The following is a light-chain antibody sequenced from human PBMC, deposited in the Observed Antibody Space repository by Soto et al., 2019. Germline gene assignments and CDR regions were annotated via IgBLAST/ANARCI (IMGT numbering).Light chain of an antibody. J-gene: IGLJ2*01. CDR1: SSDVGDYNF. V-gene: IGLV2-14*01. Sequence: QSALTQPASVSGSPGQSITISCTGTSSDVGDYNFVSWYQHHPGKAPKLMIYEVTNRPSGVSNRFSGSKSGNTASLTISRLQAEDEAEYYCSSYTSGSTPAVVFGGGTKVTVL. CDR2: EVT. CDR3: SSYTSGSTPAVV.